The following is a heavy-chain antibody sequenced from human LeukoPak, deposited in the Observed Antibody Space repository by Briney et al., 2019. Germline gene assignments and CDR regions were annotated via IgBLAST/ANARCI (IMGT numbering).Heavy chain of an antibody. CDR2: INPNSGGT. V-gene: IGHV1-2*02. CDR3: ARAHSIQLWLYWNY. CDR1: GYTFTGYY. Sequence: ASVKVSCKASGYTFTGYYMHWVRQAPGQGLEWMGWINPNSGGTNYAQKFQGRVTMTRDTSTSTAYTELSRLRSDDTAVYYCARAHSIQLWLYWNYWGQGTLVTVSS. D-gene: IGHD5-18*01. J-gene: IGHJ4*02.